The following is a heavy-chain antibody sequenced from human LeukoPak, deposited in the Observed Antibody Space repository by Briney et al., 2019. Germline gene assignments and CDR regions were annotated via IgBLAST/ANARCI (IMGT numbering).Heavy chain of an antibody. J-gene: IGHJ4*02. CDR1: GFTFSSYG. D-gene: IGHD2-15*01. Sequence: GGSLRLSCAASGFTFSSYGMSWVRQAPGKGLEWISVIAGSGGSTDYADSVKGRFTISRDNSKNTLYLQMSSLRAEDTAVYYCAKGTLGYCSGDSCYSGYWGQGTLVTVSS. CDR2: IAGSGGST. CDR3: AKGTLGYCSGDSCYSGY. V-gene: IGHV3-23*01.